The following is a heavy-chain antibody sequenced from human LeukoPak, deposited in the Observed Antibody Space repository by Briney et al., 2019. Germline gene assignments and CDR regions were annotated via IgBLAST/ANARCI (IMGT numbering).Heavy chain of an antibody. CDR2: ISGFSSTI. Sequence: GGSLRLSCAASGVTLSSHSLNWVRQAPGKGLEWVSYISGFSSTIYYADSVKGRFTISRDNAKNSLYLQMSRLRAEDTAVYSCARGPEALEYSYKMDVWSKGTTVTVSS. CDR3: ARGPEALEYSYKMDV. D-gene: IGHD3-10*01. CDR1: GVTLSSHS. V-gene: IGHV3-48*01. J-gene: IGHJ6*04.